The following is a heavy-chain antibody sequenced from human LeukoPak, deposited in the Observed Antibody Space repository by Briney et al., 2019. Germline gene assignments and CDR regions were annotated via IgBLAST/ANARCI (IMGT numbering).Heavy chain of an antibody. CDR2: IYYSGST. J-gene: IGHJ4*02. D-gene: IGHD3-10*01. Sequence: SGTLSLTCTVSGGSISSSSYYWGWIRQPPGKGLEWIGSIYYSGSTYYNPSLKSRVTISVDTSKNQFSLKLSSVTAADTAVYYCARVGHYGSGIDYWGQGTLVTVSS. V-gene: IGHV4-39*07. CDR1: GGSISSSSYY. CDR3: ARVGHYGSGIDY.